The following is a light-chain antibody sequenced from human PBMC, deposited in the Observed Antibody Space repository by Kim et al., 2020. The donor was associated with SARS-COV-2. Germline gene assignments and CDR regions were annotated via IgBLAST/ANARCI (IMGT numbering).Light chain of an antibody. CDR1: TSEVGSSNL. CDR2: EVS. Sequence: QSLTLSSPGTTSEVGSSNLVAWYQQRPGKAPTLLIYEVSKRPSGVSNRFSASKSGNTASLTISGLQAEDEAYYYCCSYAGSSTWVFGGGTKLTVL. CDR3: CSYAGSSTWV. V-gene: IGLV2-23*02. J-gene: IGLJ3*02.